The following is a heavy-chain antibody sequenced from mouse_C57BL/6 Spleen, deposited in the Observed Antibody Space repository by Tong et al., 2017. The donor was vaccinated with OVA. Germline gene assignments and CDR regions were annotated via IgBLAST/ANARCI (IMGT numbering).Heavy chain of an antibody. V-gene: IGHV6-6*01. CDR1: GFTFSDAW. Sequence: QLKASGGGLVQPGGSMKLSCAASGFTFSDAWMDWVRQSPEKGLEWVAEIRNKANNHATYYAESVKGRFTISRDDSKSSVYLQMNSLRAEDTGIYYCTRDYDEDWYCEVWGTVPTDNVSS. CDR2: IRNKANNHAT. D-gene: IGHD2-4*01. CDR3: TRDYDEDWYCEV. J-gene: IGHJ1*03.